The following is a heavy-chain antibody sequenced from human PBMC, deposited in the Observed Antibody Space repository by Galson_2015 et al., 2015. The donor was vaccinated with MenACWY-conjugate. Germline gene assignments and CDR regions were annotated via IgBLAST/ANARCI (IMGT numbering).Heavy chain of an antibody. V-gene: IGHV3-23*01. Sequence: SLRLSCAASGFTFSSYAMSWVRQAPGKGLEWVSAISGSGGSTYYADSVKGRFTISRDNSKNTLYLQMNSLRAEDTAIYYCASNRRDAYNPDAFDIWGQGTVVTVSS. CDR3: ASNRRDAYNPDAFDI. CDR1: GFTFSSYA. CDR2: ISGSGGST. J-gene: IGHJ3*02. D-gene: IGHD5-24*01.